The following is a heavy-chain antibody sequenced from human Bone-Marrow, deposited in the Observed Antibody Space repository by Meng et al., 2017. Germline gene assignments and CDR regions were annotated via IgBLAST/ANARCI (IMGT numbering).Heavy chain of an antibody. J-gene: IGHJ6*02. Sequence: GESLKISCRASGFTFRSYAMSWVRQAPGKGLEWVSCISSESGSTHYPDSVKGRFTISRDNAKNSLNLQMNSLRVEDTAIYYCARGGRDYYFYYAMDVWGQGTTVTGSS. D-gene: IGHD3/OR15-3a*01. CDR1: GFTFRSYA. CDR3: ARGGRDYYFYYAMDV. CDR2: ISSESGST. V-gene: IGHV3-21*01.